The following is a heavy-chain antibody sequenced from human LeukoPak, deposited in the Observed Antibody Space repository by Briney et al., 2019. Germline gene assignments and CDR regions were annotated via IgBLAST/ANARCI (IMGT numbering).Heavy chain of an antibody. J-gene: IGHJ4*02. CDR2: TSPDESHK. CDR1: GFAFSNYP. D-gene: IGHD1-14*01. CDR3: VRDRIRGPPDYFDY. V-gene: IGHV3-30-3*01. Sequence: PGRSLRLSCAASGFAFSNYPMHWVRQAPGKGLEWVAVTSPDESHKYYADSVQGRFTISRDNSRSTLYVQMDSLRVGDTAIYYCVRDRIRGPPDYFDYWGQGTLVTVSS.